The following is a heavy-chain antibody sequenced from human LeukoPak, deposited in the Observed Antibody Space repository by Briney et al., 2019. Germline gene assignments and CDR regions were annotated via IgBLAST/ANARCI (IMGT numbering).Heavy chain of an antibody. CDR2: IYYSGST. CDR3: ARVDGSSTSYYGMDV. V-gene: IGHV4-31*03. D-gene: IGHD2-2*01. CDR1: GGSISSGGYY. Sequence: SQTLFLTCTVSGGSISSGGYYWSWIRQHPGKGLEWIGYIYYSGSTYYNPSLKSRVTISVDTSKNQFSLKLSSVTAADTAVYYCARVDGSSTSYYGMDVWGQGTTVTVSS. J-gene: IGHJ6*02.